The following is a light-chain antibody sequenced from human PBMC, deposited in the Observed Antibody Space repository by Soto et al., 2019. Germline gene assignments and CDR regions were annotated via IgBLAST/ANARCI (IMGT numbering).Light chain of an antibody. CDR1: QSVGSW. J-gene: IGKJ1*01. CDR2: KAS. CDR3: QHYNSYSEA. Sequence: DIQMTQSPSTLSASVGDRVMITCRASQSVGSWLAWYQQKPGKAPKLLIYKASTLKSGVPSRFSGGGSGTEFTLTISSLQPDDFATYYCQHYNSYSEAFGQGTKVEIK. V-gene: IGKV1-5*03.